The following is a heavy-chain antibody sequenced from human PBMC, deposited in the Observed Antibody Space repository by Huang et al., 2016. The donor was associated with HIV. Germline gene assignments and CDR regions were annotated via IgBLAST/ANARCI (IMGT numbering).Heavy chain of an antibody. Sequence: QVQLVQSGAEVKKPGASVKVSCKASGYTFTNFAMHWVRQAPGPRLEWMGWIDTDKSDTRYSQRFQGRLTITRDTSASTAYMERSSLRSEDTAVYYWARDPHVFVAGPFFDCWGQGTLVTVSS. V-gene: IGHV1-3*04. J-gene: IGHJ4*02. D-gene: IGHD3-10*02. CDR1: GYTFTNFA. CDR2: IDTDKSDT. CDR3: ARDPHVFVAGPFFDC.